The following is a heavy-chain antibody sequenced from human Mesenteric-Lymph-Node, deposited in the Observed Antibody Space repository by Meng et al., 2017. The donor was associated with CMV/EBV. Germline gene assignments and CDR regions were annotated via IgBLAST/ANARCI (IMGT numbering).Heavy chain of an antibody. CDR2: ISSSSSYI. J-gene: IGHJ4*02. CDR3: ARVDYSSSSRGAY. D-gene: IGHD6-6*01. Sequence: GESLKISCAASGFTFSSYAMSWVRQAPGKGLEWVSSISSSSSYIYYADSVKGRFTISRDNAKNSLYLQMNSLRAEDTAVYYCARVDYSSSSRGAYWGQGTLVTVSS. V-gene: IGHV3-21*01. CDR1: GFTFSSYA.